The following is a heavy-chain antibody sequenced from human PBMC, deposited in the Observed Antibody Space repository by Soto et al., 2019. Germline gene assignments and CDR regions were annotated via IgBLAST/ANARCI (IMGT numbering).Heavy chain of an antibody. CDR2: IGGGDA. J-gene: IGHJ5*02. CDR1: GFTFHNVA. CDR3: VKDAVPFNGPWDWFVP. D-gene: IGHD6-19*01. V-gene: IGHV3-23*01. Sequence: PGGALRLSCEGSGFTFHNVAMSWVRQAPVKGLDWISGIGGGDAHYAESVKGRFTISRDDLRSTVYLQLTRLRAEDTAMYYCVKDAVPFNGPWDWFVPWGQGTLVTVSS.